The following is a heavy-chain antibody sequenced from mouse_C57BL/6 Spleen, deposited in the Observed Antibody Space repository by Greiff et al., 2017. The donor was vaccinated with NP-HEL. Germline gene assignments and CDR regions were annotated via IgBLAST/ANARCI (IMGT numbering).Heavy chain of an antibody. D-gene: IGHD2-4*01. J-gene: IGHJ4*01. CDR3: TRYYYDYDVGAMDY. Sequence: EVKLLESGGGLVQPGGSMKLSCAASGFTFSDAWMDWVRQSPEKGLEWVAEIRNKANNHATYYAESVKGRFTISRDDSKSSVYLQMNSLRAEDTGIYYCTRYYYDYDVGAMDYWGQGTSVTVSS. CDR1: GFTFSDAW. V-gene: IGHV6-6*01. CDR2: IRNKANNHAT.